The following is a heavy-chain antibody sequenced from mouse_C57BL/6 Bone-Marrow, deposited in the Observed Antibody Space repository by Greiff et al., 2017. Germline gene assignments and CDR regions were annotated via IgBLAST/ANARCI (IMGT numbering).Heavy chain of an antibody. CDR1: GYTFTSYW. D-gene: IGHD1-1*01. CDR3: ARGGSSFWYFDV. CDR2: IHPNSGST. Sequence: QVQLQQPGAELVKPGASVKLSCKASGYTFTSYWMHLVKQRPGQGLEWIGMIHPNSGSTNYNEKFKSKATLTVDKSSSTAYMQLSSLTSEDSAVYYCARGGSSFWYFDVWGTGTTVTVSS. J-gene: IGHJ1*03. V-gene: IGHV1-64*01.